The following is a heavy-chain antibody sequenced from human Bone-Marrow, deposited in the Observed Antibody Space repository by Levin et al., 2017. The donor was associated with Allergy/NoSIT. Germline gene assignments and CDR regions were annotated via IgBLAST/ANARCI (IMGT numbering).Heavy chain of an antibody. D-gene: IGHD3-3*01. J-gene: IGHJ6*02. V-gene: IGHV4-61*01. CDR1: GGSVSSGSYY. Sequence: SETLSLTCTVSGGSVSSGSYYWSWIRQPPGKGLEWIGYIYYSGSTNYNPSLKSRVTISVDTSKNQFSLKLSSVTAADTAVYYCARVLGYDFWSGYYTHYGMDVWGQGTTVTVSS. CDR2: IYYSGST. CDR3: ARVLGYDFWSGYYTHYGMDV.